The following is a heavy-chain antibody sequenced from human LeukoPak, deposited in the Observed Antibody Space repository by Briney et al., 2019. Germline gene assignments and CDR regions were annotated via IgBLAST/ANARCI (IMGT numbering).Heavy chain of an antibody. CDR1: GFTFSSYN. J-gene: IGHJ5*02. V-gene: IGHV3-21*01. D-gene: IGHD2/OR15-2a*01. CDR3: ARGKTSQNIVTRKTYNWFDP. Sequence: GGSLRLSCAASGFTFSSYNMNWVRQAPGKGLEWVSSISSSSSYIYYADSVKGRFTISRDNAKNSLYLQMKSLRAEDTAVYYCARGKTSQNIVTRKTYNWFDPWGQGTLVTVSS. CDR2: ISSSSSYI.